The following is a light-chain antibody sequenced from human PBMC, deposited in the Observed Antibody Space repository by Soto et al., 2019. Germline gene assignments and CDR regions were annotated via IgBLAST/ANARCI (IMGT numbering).Light chain of an antibody. CDR1: QSVNIY. CDR3: QQYNKWPPT. J-gene: IGKJ1*01. Sequence: EIVMTQSPATLSVSPGERATLSCRASQSVNIYLAWYQQKPSQAPRLLIYAASTRATGIPARFSGSASGTEFTLTISSLQSEDFAVYYCQQYNKWPPTFGQGTKVDIK. CDR2: AAS. V-gene: IGKV3-15*01.